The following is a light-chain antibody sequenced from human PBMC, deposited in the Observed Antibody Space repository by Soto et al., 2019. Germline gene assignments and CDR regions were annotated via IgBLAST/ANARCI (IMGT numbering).Light chain of an antibody. CDR2: DAS. Sequence: EIVLTQSPVTLSLSPGERATLSCRASQSVSSTLAWYQQKPGQAPRLLIYDASNRATGIPARFSGSGSRTDFTLTSSSLEPEDFAVYYCQQRSNWPPRTFGQGTRLEIK. V-gene: IGKV3-11*01. CDR1: QSVSST. CDR3: QQRSNWPPRT. J-gene: IGKJ5*01.